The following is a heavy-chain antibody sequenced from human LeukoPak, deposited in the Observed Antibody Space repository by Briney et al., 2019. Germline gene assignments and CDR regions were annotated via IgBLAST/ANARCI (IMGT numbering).Heavy chain of an antibody. J-gene: IGHJ4*02. D-gene: IGHD2-2*01. CDR1: GFTFSSYS. V-gene: IGHV3-21*01. CDR3: ARSTTVVVPAPDY. CDR2: ISSSSSYI. Sequence: GGSLRLSCAASGFTFSSYSMNWVRQAPGKGLEWVSSISSSSSYIYYADSVKGRFTISRDNAKNSLYLQMNSLRAEDTAVYYCARSTTVVVPAPDYWGQGTLVTVSS.